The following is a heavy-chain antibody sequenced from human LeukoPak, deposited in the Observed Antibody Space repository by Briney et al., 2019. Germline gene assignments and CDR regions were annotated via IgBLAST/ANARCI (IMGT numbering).Heavy chain of an antibody. D-gene: IGHD6-13*01. Sequence: GSLRLSCAASGFTFSTYSMNRIREPPGKGLEWIGEINQSGSTNYNPSLKSRVTISLDTSKNQFSLKVTSVTAADTAVYYCARMMLGSSSWYWVDMDVWGNGTTVTISS. CDR2: INQSGST. CDR1: GFTFSTYS. CDR3: ARMMLGSSSWYWVDMDV. J-gene: IGHJ6*03. V-gene: IGHV4-34*01.